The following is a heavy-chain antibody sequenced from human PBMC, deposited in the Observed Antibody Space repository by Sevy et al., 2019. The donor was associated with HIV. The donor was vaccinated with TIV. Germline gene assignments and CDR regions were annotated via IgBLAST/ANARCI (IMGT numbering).Heavy chain of an antibody. CDR1: GFSFSRYG. CDR2: IWNDRGNK. V-gene: IGHV3-33*01. D-gene: IGHD3-22*01. J-gene: IGHJ3*02. CDR3: ASLPNNYYDSSGYSGDDAFDI. Sequence: GGSLRLSCAASGFSFSRYGMHWVRQAPGKGLEWVAVIWNDRGNKHYADSVKGRFAISRDNSKNTLYLQMNSLRAEDTAVYYCASLPNNYYDSSGYSGDDAFDIWGQGTMFTVSS.